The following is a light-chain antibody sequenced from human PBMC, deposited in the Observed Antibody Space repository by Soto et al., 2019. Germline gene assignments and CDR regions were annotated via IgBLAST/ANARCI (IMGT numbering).Light chain of an antibody. CDR3: SSYAAATLI. Sequence: QSALTQPPSASGSPGQSVTISCTGTSSDVGRYNYVSWFQQHPGKAPKFMIYEVSKRPSGVPDRFSGSKSGNTASLTVSGLQGDDEAAYYCSSYAAATLIFGGGTNLTVL. J-gene: IGLJ2*01. V-gene: IGLV2-8*01. CDR1: SSDVGRYNY. CDR2: EVS.